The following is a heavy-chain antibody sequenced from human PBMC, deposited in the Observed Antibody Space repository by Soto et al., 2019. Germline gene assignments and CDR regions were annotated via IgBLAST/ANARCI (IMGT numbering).Heavy chain of an antibody. D-gene: IGHD5-12*01. J-gene: IGHJ6*02. CDR3: APTIGYSYYYSGMAV. CDR2: ISAYNGDT. CDR1: GYTLTSYG. Sequence: QVQLVQSGAEVTKPGASVKVSCKASGYTLTSYGISWVRQAPGQGLEWMGWISAYNGDTNYAQSLQGRVTMTTDTSTTTAYVELRSLRSDDTAVYYCAPTIGYSYYYSGMAVWGQGTRVTVSS. V-gene: IGHV1-18*01.